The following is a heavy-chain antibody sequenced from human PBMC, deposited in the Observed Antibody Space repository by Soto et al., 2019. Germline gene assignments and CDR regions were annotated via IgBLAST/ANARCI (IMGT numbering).Heavy chain of an antibody. V-gene: IGHV1-46*01. CDR2: INLSGGST. D-gene: IGHD3-22*01. Sequence: GASVKVSCKASGYTFTNYYMHWVRQAPGQGLEWMGIINLSGGSTSYAQKFQGRVTMTRDTSTSTLYLELSSLRSEDTAVYYCAREVLGYSDRSNYFPVRWFDPWGQGTLVTVSS. J-gene: IGHJ5*02. CDR1: GYTFTNYY. CDR3: AREVLGYSDRSNYFPVRWFDP.